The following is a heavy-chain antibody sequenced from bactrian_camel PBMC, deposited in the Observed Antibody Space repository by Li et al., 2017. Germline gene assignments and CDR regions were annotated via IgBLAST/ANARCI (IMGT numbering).Heavy chain of an antibody. V-gene: IGHV3-2*01. CDR1: GFAFTSHT. D-gene: IGHD7*01. J-gene: IGHJ6*01. CDR2: ILSDGSRT. Sequence: VQLVESGGGLVQPGGSLTLSCAATGFAFTSHTMGWIRQAPGKGLEWVSSILSDGSRTRYADSVKGRFTSSRDNAKNTVYLQMNNLKPEDTGMYYCAADPRGGDCNRKWPEFVSWGQGTQVTVS. CDR3: AADPRGGDCNRKWPEFVS.